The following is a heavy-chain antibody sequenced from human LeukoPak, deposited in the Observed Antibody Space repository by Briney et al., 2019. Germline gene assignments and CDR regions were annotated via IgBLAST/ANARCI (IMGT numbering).Heavy chain of an antibody. CDR3: ASGHYGSGSYPAPYDY. CDR2: INHSGST. Sequence: SETLSLTCTVSGGSISSSSYYWGWIRQPPGKGLEWIGEINHSGSTNYNPSLMSRVTISVDTSKNQFSLKLSSVTAADTAVYYCASGHYGSGSYPAPYDYWGQGTLVTVSS. CDR1: GGSISSSSYY. J-gene: IGHJ4*02. V-gene: IGHV4-39*07. D-gene: IGHD3-10*01.